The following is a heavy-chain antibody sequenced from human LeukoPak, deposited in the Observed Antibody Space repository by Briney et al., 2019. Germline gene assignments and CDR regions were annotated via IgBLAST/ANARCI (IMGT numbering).Heavy chain of an antibody. Sequence: ASVKVSCKASGYTFTGYYMHWVRQAPGQRLEWMGWINPNSGGTNYAQKFQGRVTMTSDTSISTAYMELSRLRSDDTAVYYCARVTVPSASWFDPWGQGTLVTVSS. CDR1: GYTFTGYY. CDR3: ARVTVPSASWFDP. V-gene: IGHV1-2*02. D-gene: IGHD4-11*01. J-gene: IGHJ5*02. CDR2: INPNSGGT.